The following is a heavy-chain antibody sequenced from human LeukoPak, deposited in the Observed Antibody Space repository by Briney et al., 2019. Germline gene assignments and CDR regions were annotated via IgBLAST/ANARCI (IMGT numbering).Heavy chain of an antibody. J-gene: IGHJ4*02. CDR1: GYTFTSYG. CDR2: ISAYNGNT. Sequence: ASVKVSCKASGYTFTSYGISWVRQAPGQGLEGMGWISAYNGNTNYAQKLQGRVTMTTDTSTSTAYMELRSLRSDDTAVYYCARISTITIFGVGDYWGQGTLVTVSS. V-gene: IGHV1-18*01. D-gene: IGHD3-3*01. CDR3: ARISTITIFGVGDY.